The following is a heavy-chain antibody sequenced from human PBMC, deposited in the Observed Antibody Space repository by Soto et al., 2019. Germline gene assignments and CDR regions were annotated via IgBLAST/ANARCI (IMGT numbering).Heavy chain of an antibody. D-gene: IGHD4-17*01. V-gene: IGHV4-34*01. CDR1: GCSCSGGY. CDR3: ATHPQYGPLDH. CDR2: IYYSENT. Sequence: SDTLPLTSAVDGCSCSGGYWSRSRQHPGKGLEWIGNIYYSENTYYHPSLKSRVTISVDTSKNQFSLRLTSVTAADTAVYYCATHPQYGPLDHWGQGTLVTVSS. J-gene: IGHJ4*02.